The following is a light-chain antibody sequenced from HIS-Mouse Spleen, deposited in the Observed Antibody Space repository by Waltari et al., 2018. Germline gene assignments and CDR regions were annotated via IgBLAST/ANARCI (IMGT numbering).Light chain of an antibody. CDR2: DVS. J-gene: IGLJ2*01. V-gene: IGLV2-14*03. Sequence: QSALTQPASVSGSPGQSITISCTGTSSDVAGDNYVSCYQQHPGKAPKLMIYDVSNRPSGVSNRFSGSKSGNTASLTISGLQAEDEADYYCSSYTSSSTLVFGGGTKLTVL. CDR1: SSDVAGDNY. CDR3: SSYTSSSTLV.